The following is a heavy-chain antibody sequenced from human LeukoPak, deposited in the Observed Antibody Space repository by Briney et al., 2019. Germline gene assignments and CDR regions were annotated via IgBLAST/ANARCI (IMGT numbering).Heavy chain of an antibody. D-gene: IGHD1-14*01. CDR2: MYSGSST. CDR1: GFTVSNNY. CDR3: AGPRPTTGDAFDI. V-gene: IGHV3-66*02. J-gene: IGHJ3*02. Sequence: GGSLRLSCAASGFTVSNNYMSWVRQAPGKGLEWVSVMYSGSSTYYADSVKGRFTISRDNSKNTLYLQMNSLRAEDTAVYYCAGPRPTTGDAFDIWGQGTMVTVSS.